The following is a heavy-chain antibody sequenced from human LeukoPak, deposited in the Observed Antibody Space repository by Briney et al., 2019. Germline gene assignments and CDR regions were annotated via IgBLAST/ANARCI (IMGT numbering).Heavy chain of an antibody. Sequence: SETLSLTCSVSGGSISSGYYWGWIRQPPGKGLEWIGSIYHSGSTYYNPSLKSRVTISVDTSKNQFSLKLSSVTAADTAVYYCARKGGKQQLTPFDYWGQGTLVTVSS. CDR1: GGSISSGYY. V-gene: IGHV4-38-2*01. CDR3: ARKGGKQQLTPFDY. CDR2: IYHSGST. J-gene: IGHJ4*02. D-gene: IGHD6-13*01.